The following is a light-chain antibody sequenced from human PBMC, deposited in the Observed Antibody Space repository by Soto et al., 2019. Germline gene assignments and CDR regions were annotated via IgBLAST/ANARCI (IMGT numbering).Light chain of an antibody. CDR2: DVS. J-gene: IGLJ1*01. CDR3: SSYAGSNVYV. V-gene: IGLV2-8*01. Sequence: QSALTQPPSASGSPGQALTISCTGTNSDIGSYNYVSWYQQHPGKAPKLMIYDVSERSSGVPDRFSGSKSGNTASLTVSGLQAEDEADYYCSSYAGSNVYVFGSGTKLTVL. CDR1: NSDIGSYNY.